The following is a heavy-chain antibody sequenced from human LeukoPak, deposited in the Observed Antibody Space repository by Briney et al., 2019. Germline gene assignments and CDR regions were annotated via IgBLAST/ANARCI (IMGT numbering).Heavy chain of an antibody. V-gene: IGHV3-7*04. Sequence: GGSLRLSXAASGFTFSSYWMSWVRQAPGKGLEWVANIKQDGSEKYYVDSVKGRFTISRDNAKNSLYLQMNSLRAEDTAVYYCARALGYCSSTSCYISAYFDYWGQGTLVTVSS. CDR1: GFTFSSYW. D-gene: IGHD2-2*02. J-gene: IGHJ4*02. CDR3: ARALGYCSSTSCYISAYFDY. CDR2: IKQDGSEK.